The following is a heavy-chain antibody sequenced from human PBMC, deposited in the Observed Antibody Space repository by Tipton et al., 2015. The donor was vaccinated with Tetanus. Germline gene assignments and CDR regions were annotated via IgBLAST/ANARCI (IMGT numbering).Heavy chain of an antibody. CDR1: GFTFSDYY. D-gene: IGHD5-18*01. V-gene: IGHV3-11*04. CDR2: ISSSGTTF. CDR3: ARGGNTAMGYHYYYGMDV. Sequence: SLRLSCVASGFTFSDYYMTWIRQAPGKGLEWLSYISSSGTTFYYADSVKGRFTMSRDNSKNSMYLQMNSLRAEDTAVYYCARGGNTAMGYHYYYGMDVWGQGTTVTVSS. J-gene: IGHJ6*02.